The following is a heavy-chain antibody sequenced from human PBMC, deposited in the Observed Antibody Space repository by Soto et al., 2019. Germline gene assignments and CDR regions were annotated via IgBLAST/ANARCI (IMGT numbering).Heavy chain of an antibody. CDR3: ARVTIFGVVAGGYYMDV. D-gene: IGHD3-3*01. Sequence: SETLSLTCAVSSDSISSSSSKWWSWVRQPPGKGLEWIGEIYHSGSSNHNPSLKSRVTISVDKSKNQFSLKLSSVTAADTAVYYCARVTIFGVVAGGYYMDVWGKGTKVTVSS. CDR1: SDSISSSSSKW. V-gene: IGHV4-4*02. CDR2: IYHSGSS. J-gene: IGHJ6*03.